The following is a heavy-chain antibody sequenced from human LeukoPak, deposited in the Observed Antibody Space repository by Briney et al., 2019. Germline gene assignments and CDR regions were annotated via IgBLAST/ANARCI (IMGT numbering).Heavy chain of an antibody. CDR3: VELGITMIGGV. V-gene: IGHV3-23*01. CDR2: ISADSATT. Sequence: PGGSLRLSCAASGFNFGSYSMTWVRQAPGKGLEWVSVISADSATTFYADSVKGRFTISRDNAKNSLYLQMNSLRAEDTAVYYCVELGITMIGGVWGKGTTVTISS. J-gene: IGHJ6*04. D-gene: IGHD3-10*02. CDR1: GFNFGSYS.